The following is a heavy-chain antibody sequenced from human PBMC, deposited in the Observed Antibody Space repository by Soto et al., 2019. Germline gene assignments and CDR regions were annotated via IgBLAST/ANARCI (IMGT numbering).Heavy chain of an antibody. CDR3: ARVGDCSGGSCFSRYYYHGMDV. D-gene: IGHD2-15*01. CDR1: GYSLATYW. CDR2: IDPSDSYI. J-gene: IGHJ6*02. V-gene: IGHV5-10-1*01. Sequence: GESLKISCKSSGYSLATYWFIWVRQMPGKGLEWMGRIDPSDSYINYSPSFQGRVTISADKSLNTAYLQWSSLEASDTAMYYCARVGDCSGGSCFSRYYYHGMDVWGQGTTVTVSS.